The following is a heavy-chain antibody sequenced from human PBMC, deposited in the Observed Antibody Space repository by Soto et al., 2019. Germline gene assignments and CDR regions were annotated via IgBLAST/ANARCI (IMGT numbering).Heavy chain of an antibody. CDR2: IRASNGDT. J-gene: IGHJ4*02. CDR3: VRDSFGHAIFEY. D-gene: IGHD2-2*01. CDR1: GYTFNSYG. V-gene: IGHV1-18*04. Sequence: QVQLVQSGTEVKKPGASVKVSCKASGYTFNSYGISWVRQAPGQGLEWMAWIRASNGDTNYAQNLQGRVTVTIETSTSTAYMELRSLRSDDTAMYYCVRDSFGHAIFEYWGQGTLVTVSS.